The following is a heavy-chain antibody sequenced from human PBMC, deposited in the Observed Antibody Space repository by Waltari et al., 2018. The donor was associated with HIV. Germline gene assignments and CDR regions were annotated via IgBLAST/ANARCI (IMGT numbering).Heavy chain of an antibody. V-gene: IGHV1-46*01. Sequence: QVQLVQSGAEVKKPGASVKVSCKASGYTFTSYYMHWVRQAPGQRLEWMGIINPSGGSTSYAQKFQGRVTMTRDTSTSTVYMELSSLRSEDTAVYYCARDLADGSGSYYKIPYYYGMDVWGQGTTVTVSS. CDR3: ARDLADGSGSYYKIPYYYGMDV. CDR2: INPSGGST. CDR1: GYTFTSYY. D-gene: IGHD3-10*01. J-gene: IGHJ6*02.